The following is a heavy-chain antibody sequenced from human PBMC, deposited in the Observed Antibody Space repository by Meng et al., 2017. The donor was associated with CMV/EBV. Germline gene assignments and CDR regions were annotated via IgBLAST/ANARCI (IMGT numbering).Heavy chain of an antibody. CDR2: ISSSSSYI. J-gene: IGHJ5*02. V-gene: IGHV3-21*04. CDR3: ARGGAARPPS. Sequence: GESLKISCAASGFTFSSYSMNWVRQAPGKGLEWVSSISSSSSYIHYADSVKGRFTISRDNAKNSLYLQMNSLRAEDTALYYCARGGAARPPSWGQGTLVTVSS. CDR1: GFTFSSYS. D-gene: IGHD6-6*01.